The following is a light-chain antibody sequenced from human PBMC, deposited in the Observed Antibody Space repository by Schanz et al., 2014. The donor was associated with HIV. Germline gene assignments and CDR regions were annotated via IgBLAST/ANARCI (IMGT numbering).Light chain of an antibody. CDR3: SSYTISSTLV. J-gene: IGLJ3*02. CDR1: RSDVGAHNY. V-gene: IGLV2-14*03. CDR2: DVS. Sequence: QSALTQPASVSGSPGQSITISCTGTRSDVGAHNYVSWYQQHPGKAPKLMIYDVSNRPSGVSNRFSGSKSGNTASLTISGLQAEDESVYYCSSYTISSTLVFGGGTKSPS.